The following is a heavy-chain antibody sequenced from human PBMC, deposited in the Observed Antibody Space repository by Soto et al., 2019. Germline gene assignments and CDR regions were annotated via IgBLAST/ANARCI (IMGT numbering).Heavy chain of an antibody. CDR3: ARDLWGYCGTDCYPLDV. Sequence: SETLSLTCTVSGDSIIRGDYYWSWIRQPPGKGLEWIGYIYYSGDTSYNPSLKSRVTISVDTSKNQFSLKLNSVTAADTAVYYCARDLWGYCGTDCYPLDVWGQGTTVTVSS. D-gene: IGHD2-21*02. CDR1: GDSIIRGDYY. V-gene: IGHV4-30-4*02. CDR2: IYYSGDT. J-gene: IGHJ6*02.